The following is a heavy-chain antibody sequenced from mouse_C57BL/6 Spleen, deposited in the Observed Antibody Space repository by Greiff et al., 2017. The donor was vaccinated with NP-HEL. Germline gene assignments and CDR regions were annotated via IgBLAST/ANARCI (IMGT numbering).Heavy chain of an antibody. CDR3: ARRLRHYYAMDY. J-gene: IGHJ4*01. Sequence: QVQLQQPGAELVMPGASVKLSCKASGYTFTSYWMHWVKQRPGQGLEWIGEIDPSVSYTNYNQKFKGKSTLTVDKSSSTAYMQLSSLTSEDSAVYYCARRLRHYYAMDYWGQGTSVTVSS. V-gene: IGHV1-69*01. CDR2: IDPSVSYT. D-gene: IGHD2-4*01. CDR1: GYTFTSYW.